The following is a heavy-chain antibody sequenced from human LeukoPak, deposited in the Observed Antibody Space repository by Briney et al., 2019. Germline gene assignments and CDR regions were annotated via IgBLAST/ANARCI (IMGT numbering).Heavy chain of an antibody. CDR2: ISAYSGNT. Sequence: ASVKVSCKASGYTFTSYGISWVRQAPGQGLEWMGWISAYSGNTNYAQKLQGRVTMTTDTSTSTAYMELRSLRSDDTAVYYCARGAARITGTTGCWFDPWGQGTLVTVSS. D-gene: IGHD1-7*01. CDR1: GYTFTSYG. V-gene: IGHV1-18*01. J-gene: IGHJ5*02. CDR3: ARGAARITGTTGCWFDP.